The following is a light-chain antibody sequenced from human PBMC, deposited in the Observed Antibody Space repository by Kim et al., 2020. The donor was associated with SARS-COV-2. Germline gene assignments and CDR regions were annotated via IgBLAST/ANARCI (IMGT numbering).Light chain of an antibody. CDR3: QKSSNWPWT. V-gene: IGKV3-11*01. Sequence: EIVLTQSPATLSLSPGERATLSCRASQSVSSYLAWYQQKPGQAPRLLIYQASNRETGIPSRFSGSGSGTDFTLTISSLEPEDFAVYYSQKSSNWPWTFGPGTTVDIK. CDR1: QSVSSY. J-gene: IGKJ1*01. CDR2: QAS.